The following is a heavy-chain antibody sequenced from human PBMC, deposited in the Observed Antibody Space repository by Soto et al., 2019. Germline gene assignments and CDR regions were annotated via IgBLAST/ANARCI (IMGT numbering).Heavy chain of an antibody. CDR1: GFTFSSYA. J-gene: IGHJ4*02. CDR2: ISGSGGST. D-gene: IGHD4-17*01. CDR3: ANSGGDYRSFDY. V-gene: IGHV3-23*01. Sequence: EVQLLESGGGLVQPGGSLRLSCAASGFTFSSYAMSWVRQAPGKGLEWVSAISGSGGSTYYADSVKGRFTISRDNSKNTLYLQMNSLRAEDTAVYYCANSGGDYRSFDYWGQGTLVTVSS.